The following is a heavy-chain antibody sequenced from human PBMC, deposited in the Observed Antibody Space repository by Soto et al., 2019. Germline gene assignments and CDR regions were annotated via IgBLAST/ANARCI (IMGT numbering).Heavy chain of an antibody. D-gene: IGHD2-15*01. Sequence: QVQLVESGGGVVQPGGSLRLSCAASGFTFRNHAMHWVRQAPGKGLECLAVIAHDGSNAFYRDSVKGRFTVSRDNSKNTLYLYMNSLRYEDTGVYYCARGEREDILVVVGARPGEYGTDIWGQGTTVIVSS. CDR2: IAHDGSNA. V-gene: IGHV3-30-3*01. J-gene: IGHJ6*02. CDR1: GFTFRNHA. CDR3: ARGEREDILVVVGARPGEYGTDI.